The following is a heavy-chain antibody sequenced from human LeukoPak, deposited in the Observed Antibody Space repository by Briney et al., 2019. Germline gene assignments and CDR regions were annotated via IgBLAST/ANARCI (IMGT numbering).Heavy chain of an antibody. J-gene: IGHJ3*02. CDR1: GYTFTGYY. D-gene: IGHD3-3*01. Sequence: ASVKVSCKASGYTFTGYYMHWVRQAPGQGLEWMGWINPNSGGTNYAQKVQGRVTMTRDTSISTAYMELSRLRSDDTAVYYCARDPTRITIFGVAMGAFDIWGQGTMVTVSS. V-gene: IGHV1-2*02. CDR3: ARDPTRITIFGVAMGAFDI. CDR2: INPNSGGT.